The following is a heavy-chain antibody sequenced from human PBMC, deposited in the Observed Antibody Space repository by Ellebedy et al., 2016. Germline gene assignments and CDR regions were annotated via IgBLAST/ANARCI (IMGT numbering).Heavy chain of an antibody. CDR2: IYYSGNT. CDR3: ARKDGDY. J-gene: IGHJ4*02. Sequence: GSLRLXCAVNGGSFTDYYWSWIRQPPGGGLEWIGLIYYSGNTNYNPSLESRVTMSLDTSKNQLSLTLNSVTAADTAVYYCARKDGDYWGPGTQVTVSS. D-gene: IGHD2/OR15-2a*01. CDR1: GGSFTDYY. V-gene: IGHV4-59*01.